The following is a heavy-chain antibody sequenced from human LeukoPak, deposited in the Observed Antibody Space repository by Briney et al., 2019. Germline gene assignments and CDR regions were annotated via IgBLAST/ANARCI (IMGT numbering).Heavy chain of an antibody. CDR2: INHSGST. Sequence: SETLSLTCAVYGESFSGYYWSWIRQPPGKGLEWIGEINHSGSTNYNPSLKSRVTISVDTSKNQFSLKLSSVTAADTAVYYCARGQRGFRDFWSGYSEGKNWFDPWGQGTLVTVSS. CDR3: ARGQRGFRDFWSGYSEGKNWFDP. CDR1: GESFSGYY. D-gene: IGHD3-3*01. J-gene: IGHJ5*02. V-gene: IGHV4-34*01.